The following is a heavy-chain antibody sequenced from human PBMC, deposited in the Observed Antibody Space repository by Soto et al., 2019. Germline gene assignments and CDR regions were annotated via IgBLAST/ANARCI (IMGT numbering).Heavy chain of an antibody. V-gene: IGHV1-18*01. CDR2: ISAYNGKR. CDR1: GYPFTSYG. D-gene: IGHD5-12*01. J-gene: IGHJ3*02. Sequence: QGQLLQSGDEVKTPGASVRVSCRASGYPFTSYGISWVRQAPGQGLEWVAWISAYNGKRDTAEKFQGRVTMTLETSTDTAHMELGDLTSADTAVYYCARGRIVASIHDAFEIWGQGTKVTVSS. CDR3: ARGRIVASIHDAFEI.